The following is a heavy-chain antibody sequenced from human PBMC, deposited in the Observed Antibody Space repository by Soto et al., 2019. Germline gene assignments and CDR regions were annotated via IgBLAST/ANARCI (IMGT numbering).Heavy chain of an antibody. CDR2: ISYDGSNK. CDR1: GFNLSSYG. V-gene: IGHV3-30*18. D-gene: IGHD3-10*01. CDR3: AKDSGSYGSGSFMNYYYGMDV. J-gene: IGHJ6*02. Sequence: QVQLVESGGGVVQPGRSLRLSCTAAGFNLSSYGMHWVRQAPGKGLEWVAVISYDGSNKYYADSVKGRFTISRDNSKNTLSLQMNSLRAEDTAVYYCAKDSGSYGSGSFMNYYYGMDVWGQGTTVTDSS.